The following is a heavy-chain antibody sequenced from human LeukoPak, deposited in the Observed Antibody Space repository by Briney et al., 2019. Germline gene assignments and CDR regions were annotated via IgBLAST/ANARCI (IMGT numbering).Heavy chain of an antibody. D-gene: IGHD3-9*01. CDR3: AKWGDYDILTGYYVSDF. V-gene: IGHV3-23*01. CDR2: ITGSGDST. CDR1: RFILRHYA. Sequence: RASLRLSPAASRFILRHYAMSRVRPAPGRGRERVSAITGSGDSTYYADSVKGRFTISRDNSKNTLYVEMNTLRAEDTAVYYCAKWGDYDILTGYYVSDFWGQGTLVTVSS. J-gene: IGHJ4*02.